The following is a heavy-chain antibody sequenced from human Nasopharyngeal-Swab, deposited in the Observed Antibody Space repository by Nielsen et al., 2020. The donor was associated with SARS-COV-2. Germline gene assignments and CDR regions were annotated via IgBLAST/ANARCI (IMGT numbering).Heavy chain of an antibody. CDR2: MNPHNGGT. CDR1: GYTFTDYY. Sequence: ASVKVSCKASGYTFTDYYLHWVRQAPGQGLEWRGWMNPHNGGTNYEQKFQGRVTMTRDTSISTGYMELRRLRPDDTGVYYCARRGSPRIVDALDIWGQGTMVTVSS. CDR3: ARRGSPRIVDALDI. D-gene: IGHD2-15*01. V-gene: IGHV1-2*02. J-gene: IGHJ3*02.